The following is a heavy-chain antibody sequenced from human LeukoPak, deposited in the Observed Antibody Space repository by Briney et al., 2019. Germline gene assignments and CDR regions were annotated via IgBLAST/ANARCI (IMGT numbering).Heavy chain of an antibody. CDR1: GFSFNDYA. D-gene: IGHD3-22*01. V-gene: IGHV3-43*02. Sequence: GGSLRLSCAASGFSFNDYAMHWVRQAPGQGLEWVSLISGDGSFTYYADSVKGRLSISRDNTKNSLYLQINSLRSEDTALYFCAKVLTKIVVTIPDGFDIWDQGTMVTVSS. J-gene: IGHJ3*02. CDR3: AKVLTKIVVTIPDGFDI. CDR2: ISGDGSFT.